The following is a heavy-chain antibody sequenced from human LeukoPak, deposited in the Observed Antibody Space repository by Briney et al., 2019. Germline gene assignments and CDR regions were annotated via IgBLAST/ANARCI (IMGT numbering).Heavy chain of an antibody. Sequence: SETLSLTCTVSGGSISSYYWSWLRQPPGKGLEWLGYIYYSGSTNYNPSLKSRVTISVDTSKNQFSLKLSSVTAADMALYYCARHVYSSTWQGAFDIWGQGTMVTVS. V-gene: IGHV4-59*08. CDR3: ARHVYSSTWQGAFDI. CDR2: IYYSGST. D-gene: IGHD6-13*01. CDR1: GGSISSYY. J-gene: IGHJ3*02.